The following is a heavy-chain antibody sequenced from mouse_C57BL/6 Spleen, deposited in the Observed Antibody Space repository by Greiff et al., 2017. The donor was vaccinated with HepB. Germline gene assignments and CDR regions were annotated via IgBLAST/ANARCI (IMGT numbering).Heavy chain of an antibody. D-gene: IGHD2-5*01. V-gene: IGHV1-82*01. CDR1: GYAFSSSW. J-gene: IGHJ1*03. Sequence: QVQLKESGPELVKPGASVKISCKASGYAFSSSWMNWVKQRPGKGLEWIGRIYPGDGDTNYNGKFKGKATLTADKSSSTAYMQLSSLTSEDSAVYFCARHSNYDWYFDVWGTGTTVTVSS. CDR3: ARHSNYDWYFDV. CDR2: IYPGDGDT.